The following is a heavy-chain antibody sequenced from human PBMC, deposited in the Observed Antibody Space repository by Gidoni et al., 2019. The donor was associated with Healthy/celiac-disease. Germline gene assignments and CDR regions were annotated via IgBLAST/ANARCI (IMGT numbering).Heavy chain of an antibody. Sequence: EAQLVESGGGLDQPGRSLRLCCAASGFTFDVYAMHWVRQAPGQGLGWVSGISLNSGSRGYADSVTGLFTISRDNAKNSLYLQMNSLRAEDTALYYCAKDSGDYYYYGMDVWGQGTTVTVSS. D-gene: IGHD2-15*01. CDR1: GFTFDVYA. V-gene: IGHV3-9*01. J-gene: IGHJ6*02. CDR2: ISLNSGSR. CDR3: AKDSGDYYYYGMDV.